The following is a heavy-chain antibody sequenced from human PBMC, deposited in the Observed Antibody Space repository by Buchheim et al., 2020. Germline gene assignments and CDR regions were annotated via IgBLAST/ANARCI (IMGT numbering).Heavy chain of an antibody. D-gene: IGHD2-15*01. CDR3: ARGGKICSGGTCFTNWFDP. CDR2: IYYSGST. CDR1: GGSVSSGSYY. J-gene: IGHJ5*02. V-gene: IGHV4-61*01. Sequence: QVQLQESGPGLVKPSETLSLTCTVSGGSVSSGSYYWSWIRQPPGKGLEWIGYIYYSGSTNYNPSLKSRVTLSVDTSKNQFSLKLSSVTAADTAVYYCARGGKICSGGTCFTNWFDPWGQGTL.